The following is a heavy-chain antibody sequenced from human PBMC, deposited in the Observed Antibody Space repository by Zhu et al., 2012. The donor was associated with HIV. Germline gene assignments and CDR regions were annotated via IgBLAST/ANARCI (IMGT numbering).Heavy chain of an antibody. CDR3: ARGGRNSDY. D-gene: IGHD3-16*01. V-gene: IGHV4-4*09. CDR2: INTNENT. Sequence: QVQLQESGPRLMKPSETLSLTCTVSGGSINYYYWSWIRQPPGKELEWIGYINTNENTNYNPSLKSRVTISVDTSKNQFSLKLTSVTAADTAVYYCARGGRNSDYWGQGTLVTVSS. J-gene: IGHJ4*02. CDR1: GGSINYYY.